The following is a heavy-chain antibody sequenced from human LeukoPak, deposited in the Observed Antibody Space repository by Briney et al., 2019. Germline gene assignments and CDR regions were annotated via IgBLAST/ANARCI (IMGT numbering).Heavy chain of an antibody. J-gene: IGHJ4*02. CDR1: GYSISSGYY. Sequence: PSETLSLTCAVSGYSISSGYYWGWIRQPPGKGLEWIGSIYHSGSTYYNPSLKSRVTISVDTSKNQFSLKLSSVTAADTAVYYRARHSPERELLDYWGQGTLVTVSS. V-gene: IGHV4-38-2*01. CDR3: ARHSPERELLDY. D-gene: IGHD1-26*01. CDR2: IYHSGST.